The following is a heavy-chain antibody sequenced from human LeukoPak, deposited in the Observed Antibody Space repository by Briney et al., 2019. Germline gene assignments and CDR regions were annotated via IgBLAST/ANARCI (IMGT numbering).Heavy chain of an antibody. CDR3: ARGLYYYDSSGYYYLGY. Sequence: GGSLRLSCAASGFTVSSNYMSWVRQAPGKGLEWVSVIYNGGDTYYADSVKGRFTISRDNAKNSLYLQMNSLRAEDTALYYCARGLYYYDSSGYYYLGYWGQGTLVTVSS. J-gene: IGHJ4*02. D-gene: IGHD3-22*01. V-gene: IGHV3-66*01. CDR1: GFTVSSNY. CDR2: IYNGGDT.